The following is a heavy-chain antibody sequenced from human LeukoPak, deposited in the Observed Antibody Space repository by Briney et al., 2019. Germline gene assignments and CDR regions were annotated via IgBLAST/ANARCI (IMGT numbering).Heavy chain of an antibody. D-gene: IGHD2-2*01. V-gene: IGHV3-21*01. CDR1: GFTFSSYS. J-gene: IGHJ4*02. Sequence: GGSLRLSCAASGFTFSSYSMTWVRQAPGKGLEWVSSISSSSSYIYYADPVKGRFTISRDNAKNSLYLQMNSLRAEDTAVYYCARGSWDIVVVPAAHVFDYWGQGTLVTVSS. CDR3: ARGSWDIVVVPAAHVFDY. CDR2: ISSSSSYI.